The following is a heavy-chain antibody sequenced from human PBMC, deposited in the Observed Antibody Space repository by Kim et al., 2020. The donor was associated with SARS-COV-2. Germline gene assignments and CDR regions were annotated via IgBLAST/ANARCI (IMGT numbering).Heavy chain of an antibody. D-gene: IGHD3-22*01. J-gene: IGHJ4*02. CDR2: IYSGGSST. CDR1: GFTFSSYA. V-gene: IGHV3-23*03. CDR3: ARTYDSSGYSPVYFDY. Sequence: GGSLRLSCAASGFTFSSYAMSWVRQAPGKGLEWVSVIYSGGSSTYYADSVKGRFTISRDNSKNTLYLQMNSLRAEDTAVYYCARTYDSSGYSPVYFDYWGQGTLVTVSS.